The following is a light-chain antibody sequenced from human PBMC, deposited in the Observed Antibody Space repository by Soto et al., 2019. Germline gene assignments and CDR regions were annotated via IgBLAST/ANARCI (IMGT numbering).Light chain of an antibody. CDR2: TAS. J-gene: IGKJ5*01. Sequence: DIQMTQSPSSLSASVGDRVTITCRASQSISSYLNWYQQKPGKAPNLLIYTASSLESGVPLRFSGSGSGTDFTLTISSLQPEDFATYYCQQSNSFPLTFGQGTRLEIK. V-gene: IGKV1-39*01. CDR3: QQSNSFPLT. CDR1: QSISSY.